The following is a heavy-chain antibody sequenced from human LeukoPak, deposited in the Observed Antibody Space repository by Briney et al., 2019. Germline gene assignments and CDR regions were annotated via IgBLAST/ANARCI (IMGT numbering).Heavy chain of an antibody. CDR1: GGSISSGSYY. D-gene: IGHD3-3*01. Sequence: SETLSLTCTVSGGSISSGSYYWSWIRQPAGKGLEWIGRIYTSGSTNYNPSLKSRVTISVDTSKNQFSLKLSSVTAADTAVYYCARLTIFYYYYYMDVWGKGTTVTVSS. CDR2: IYTSGST. CDR3: ARLTIFYYYYYMDV. J-gene: IGHJ6*03. V-gene: IGHV4-61*02.